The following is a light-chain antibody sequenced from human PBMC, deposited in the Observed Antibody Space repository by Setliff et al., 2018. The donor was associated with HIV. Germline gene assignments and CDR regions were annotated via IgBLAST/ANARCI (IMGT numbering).Light chain of an antibody. J-gene: IGLJ1*01. CDR2: EVS. V-gene: IGLV2-23*02. CDR1: TSVIGNFNL. CDR3: CSYTSSLTYV. Sequence: QSALAQPASVSGSPGQSITISCTGTTSVIGNFNLVSWYQQHPGKAPKLMICEVSKRPSGVSDRFSGSKSGNTASLTISGLQAEDQADYYCCSYTSSLTYVFGTGTKVTVL.